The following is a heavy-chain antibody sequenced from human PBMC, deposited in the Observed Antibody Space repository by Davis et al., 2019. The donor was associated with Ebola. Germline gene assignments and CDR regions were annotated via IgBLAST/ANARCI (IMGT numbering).Heavy chain of an antibody. Sequence: PGGSLRLSCAASGFTFSGYGMHWVRQAPGKGLEWVAVTSYAGRNKYYADSVKGRFTISRDNSKNTLYLQMNSLRAEDTAVYYCARKDVLRSNYYYYGMDVWGQGTTVTVSS. CDR3: ARKDVLRSNYYYYGMDV. V-gene: IGHV3-30*19. D-gene: IGHD3-3*01. CDR1: GFTFSGYG. J-gene: IGHJ6*02. CDR2: TSYAGRNK.